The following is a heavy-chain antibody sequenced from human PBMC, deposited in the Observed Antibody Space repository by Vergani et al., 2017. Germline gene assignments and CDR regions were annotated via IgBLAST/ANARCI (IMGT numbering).Heavy chain of an antibody. J-gene: IGHJ4*02. CDR3: ARDPTTVTTGVYYFDY. Sequence: QVQLVQSGAEVKKPGASVKVSCKASGYTFTSYYMHWVRQAPGQGLEWMGIINPSGGSTSYAQKFQGRVTMTRDTSTSTVYTELSSLRSEDTAVYYCARDPTTVTTGVYYFDYWGQGTLVTVSS. CDR2: INPSGGST. D-gene: IGHD4-17*01. CDR1: GYTFTSYY. V-gene: IGHV1-46*01.